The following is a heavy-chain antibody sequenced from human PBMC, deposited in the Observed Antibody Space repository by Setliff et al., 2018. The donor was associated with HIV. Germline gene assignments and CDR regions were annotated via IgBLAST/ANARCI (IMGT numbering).Heavy chain of an antibody. CDR1: GVSFNSFA. Sequence: SVKVSCKAPGVSFNSFAVSWVRQAPGQGLEWMGGVIPIIGTTKYAQKFQGRVTFTADGSTSTAYLELSSLTSEDTAVYFCARDRSGVLSLRYMDVWGKGTTVTVSS. D-gene: IGHD5-12*01. J-gene: IGHJ6*03. CDR3: ARDRSGVLSLRYMDV. V-gene: IGHV1-69*13. CDR2: VIPIIGTT.